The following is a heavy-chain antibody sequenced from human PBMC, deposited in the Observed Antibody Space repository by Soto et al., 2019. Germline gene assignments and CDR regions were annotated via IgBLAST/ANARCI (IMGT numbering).Heavy chain of an antibody. V-gene: IGHV1-18*01. CDR1: GYAFTTYG. Sequence: QVHLVQSGAEVKKPGASVQVSCKGSGYAFTTYGITWVRQAPGQGLEWMGWISAHNGNTNYAQKLQGRVTVTRDTSTSTAYMELRSLRSDDTAVYYCERVRYGDYWGQGALVTVSS. J-gene: IGHJ4*02. D-gene: IGHD1-1*01. CDR2: ISAHNGNT. CDR3: ERVRYGDY.